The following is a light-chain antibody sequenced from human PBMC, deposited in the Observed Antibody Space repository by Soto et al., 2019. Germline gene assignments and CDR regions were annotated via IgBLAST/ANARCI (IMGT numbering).Light chain of an antibody. CDR1: SSNIGSNS. J-gene: IGLJ3*02. CDR3: AAWDDSLNGQV. Sequence: QAVVTQSPSASGTPGQRVTISCSGSSSNIGSNSVNWYQQLPGTAPELLIYSNNQRPSGVPDRFSGSKSGTSASLAISGLQPEDEADYYCAAWDDSLNGQVFGGGTQLTVL. CDR2: SNN. V-gene: IGLV1-44*01.